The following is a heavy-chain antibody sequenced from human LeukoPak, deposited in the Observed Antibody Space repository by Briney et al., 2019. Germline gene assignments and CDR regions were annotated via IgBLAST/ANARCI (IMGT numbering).Heavy chain of an antibody. CDR1: GFTFSTYS. Sequence: SGGSLRLSCAASGFTFSTYSLNWVRQAPGKGLEWVSSITSSSSNIYYADSLKGRFTISRDNAKNSLYLQMNSLRAEDTAVYYCARAAAGTGSWLQYFDYWGQGTLVTVSS. V-gene: IGHV3-21*01. D-gene: IGHD6-13*01. CDR3: ARAAAGTGSWLQYFDY. CDR2: ITSSSSNI. J-gene: IGHJ4*02.